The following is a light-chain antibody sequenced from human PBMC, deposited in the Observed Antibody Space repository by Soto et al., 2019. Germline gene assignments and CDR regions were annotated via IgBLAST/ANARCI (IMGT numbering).Light chain of an antibody. Sequence: QSALTQPASVSGSPGQSITISCTGTSSDIGSYDLVSWYQQHPARAPKLIIYEGSKRPSGVSMRFSGTKSGYTAALTISGLQAEDEADYFCCSYAGSITYVVFGVGTKLTVL. CDR3: CSYAGSITYVV. V-gene: IGLV2-23*01. CDR1: SSDIGSYDL. CDR2: EGS. J-gene: IGLJ2*01.